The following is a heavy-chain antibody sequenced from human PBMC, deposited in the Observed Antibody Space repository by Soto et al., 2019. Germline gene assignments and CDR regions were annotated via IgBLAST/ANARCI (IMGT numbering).Heavy chain of an antibody. V-gene: IGHV4-4*07. CDR3: ARGQRFSDWFDP. CDR1: GGATSTYY. Sequence: SEPLSPTCIVSGGATSTYYWTGIRQTAGKGLEWIGRIYSSESTKYNPALRSRVTMSLDTSNNHFSLRLTSVTAADTAVYYCARGQRFSDWFDPWGQGTLVTVS. D-gene: IGHD3-3*01. J-gene: IGHJ5*02. CDR2: IYSSEST.